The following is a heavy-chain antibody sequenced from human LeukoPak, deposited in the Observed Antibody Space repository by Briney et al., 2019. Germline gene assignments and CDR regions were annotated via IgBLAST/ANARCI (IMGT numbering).Heavy chain of an antibody. J-gene: IGHJ4*02. Sequence: GESLKISCKGSGYSFTTYWIGWVRQMPGKGLEWMGIIYPGDSDIRYSPSFQGQGTISADKSISTAYLQWNSLKASDTAIYYCTRSPDIDILTGYSRYYFDYWGQGTLVTVSS. CDR2: IYPGDSDI. CDR1: GYSFTTYW. V-gene: IGHV5-51*01. D-gene: IGHD3-9*01. CDR3: TRSPDIDILTGYSRYYFDY.